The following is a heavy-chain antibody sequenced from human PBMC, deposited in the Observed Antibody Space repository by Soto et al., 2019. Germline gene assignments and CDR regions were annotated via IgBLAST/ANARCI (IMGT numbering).Heavy chain of an antibody. D-gene: IGHD3-9*01. CDR1: GGSISSGGYY. J-gene: IGHJ4*02. Sequence: SETLSLTCTVSGGSISSGGYYWSWIRQHPGKGLEWIGYIYYSGSTYYNQSLKSRVTISVDTSKNQFSLKLSSVTAADTAVYYCARVAYYDILTGYQEMYYFDYWGQGTLVTVSS. CDR3: ARVAYYDILTGYQEMYYFDY. CDR2: IYYSGST. V-gene: IGHV4-31*03.